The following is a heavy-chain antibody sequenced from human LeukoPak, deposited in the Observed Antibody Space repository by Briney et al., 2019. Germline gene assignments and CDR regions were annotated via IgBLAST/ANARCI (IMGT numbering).Heavy chain of an antibody. V-gene: IGHV1-46*03. CDR3: AREGHGPQNYYYYYYMDV. J-gene: IGHJ6*03. D-gene: IGHD2-8*01. CDR1: GYTLTSYY. Sequence: ASVKVSCKASGYTLTSYYMHWVRQAPGQGLEWMGIINPSGGSTSYAQKFQGRVTMTRDTSTSTVYMELSSLRSEDTAVYYCAREGHGPQNYYYYYYMDVWGKGTTVTVCS. CDR2: INPSGGST.